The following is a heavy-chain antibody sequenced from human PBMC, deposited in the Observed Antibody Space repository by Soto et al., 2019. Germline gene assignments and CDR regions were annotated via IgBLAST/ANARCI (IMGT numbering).Heavy chain of an antibody. CDR3: AKGGLTMIVVVIPGD. CDR1: GFTFSSYG. Sequence: QVQLVESGGGVVQPGRSLRLSCAASGFTFSSYGMHWVRQAPGKGLEWVAVISYDGSNKYYADSVKGRFTISRDNSKNTLYLQMNSLRAEDTAVYYCAKGGLTMIVVVIPGDWGQGTLVTVSS. J-gene: IGHJ4*02. V-gene: IGHV3-30*18. CDR2: ISYDGSNK. D-gene: IGHD3-22*01.